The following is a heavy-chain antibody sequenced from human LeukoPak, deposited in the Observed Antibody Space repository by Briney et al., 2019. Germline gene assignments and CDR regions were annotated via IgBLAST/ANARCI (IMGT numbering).Heavy chain of an antibody. V-gene: IGHV1-69*05. D-gene: IGHD2-2*02. Sequence: VAAVKVSCKASGGTFSSYAISWVRQAPGQGLEWMGGIIPIFGTANYAQKFQGRVTITTDESTSTAYMELSSLRSEDTAVYYCARRLRYCSSTSCYSNWFDPWGQGTLVTVSS. J-gene: IGHJ5*02. CDR1: GGTFSSYA. CDR3: ARRLRYCSSTSCYSNWFDP. CDR2: IIPIFGTA.